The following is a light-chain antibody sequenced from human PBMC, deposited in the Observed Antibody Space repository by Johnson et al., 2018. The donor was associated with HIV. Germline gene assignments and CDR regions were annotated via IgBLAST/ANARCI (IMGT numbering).Light chain of an antibody. V-gene: IGLV1-51*02. CDR3: GTCATSLSAPYV. J-gene: IGLJ1*01. CDR2: ENN. CDR1: SYNIGNSY. Sequence: QSVLMQSPSVSAAPGQNVTISCSGSSYNIGNSYVAWYQQLPGTAPKFLIYENNKLPSGITDRFSGHKYGTSATLCIPGLQAEDEAADYCGTCATSLSAPYVFGTGTKVTVL.